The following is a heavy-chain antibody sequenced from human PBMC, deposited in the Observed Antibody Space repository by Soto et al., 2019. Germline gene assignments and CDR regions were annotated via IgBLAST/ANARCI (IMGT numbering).Heavy chain of an antibody. CDR3: ARERLPLQLGKYSLNGMDV. CDR2: IVPRIGSP. Sequence: QVQLVQSGAEMRKPGSSLRVSYKTSGATFSDYAFSWGRQAPGQGLAWMVGIVPRIGSPNYAQKFGSSVTITADTSTSTVYMALSTLRVEDTAVYFFARERLPLQLGKYSLNGMDVCGQRT. J-gene: IGHJ6*02. V-gene: IGHV1-69*06. CDR1: GATFSDYA. D-gene: IGHD6-25*01.